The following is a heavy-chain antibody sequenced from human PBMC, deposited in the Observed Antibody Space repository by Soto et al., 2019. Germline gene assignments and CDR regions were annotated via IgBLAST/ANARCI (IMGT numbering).Heavy chain of an antibody. D-gene: IGHD3-22*01. J-gene: IGHJ4*02. V-gene: IGHV3-33*06. CDR1: GFTFSSYG. CDR2: IWYDGSNK. Sequence: GGSLRLSCAASGFTFSSYGMHWVRQAPGRGLEWVAVIWYDGSNKYYADSVKGRFTISRDNSKNTLDLQMNSLTAEDTAVYYWVKGEYYYDGRAYYPFDYWGQGRMVTVS. CDR3: VKGEYYYDGRAYYPFDY.